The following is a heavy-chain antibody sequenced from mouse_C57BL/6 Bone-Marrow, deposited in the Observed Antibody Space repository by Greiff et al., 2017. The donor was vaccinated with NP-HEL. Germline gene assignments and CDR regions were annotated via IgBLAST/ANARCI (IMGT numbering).Heavy chain of an antibody. CDR2: IYPGSGST. V-gene: IGHV1-55*01. J-gene: IGHJ2*01. D-gene: IGHD2-2*01. CDR1: GYTFTSYW. CDR3: ASPFYGYDVDY. Sequence: QVQLQQPGAELVKPGASVKMSCKASGYTFTSYWITWVKQRPGQGLEWIGDIYPGSGSTNYNEKFKSNATLTVDTSSSTAYMQLSSLTSEDSAVYYCASPFYGYDVDYWGQGTTLTVSS.